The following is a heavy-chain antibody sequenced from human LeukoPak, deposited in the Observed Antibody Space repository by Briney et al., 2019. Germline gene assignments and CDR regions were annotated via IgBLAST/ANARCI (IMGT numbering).Heavy chain of an antibody. CDR2: IYPGDSDT. Sequence: GESLKISCKGSGYSFTTYWIGWVRQMPGRGLEWMGIIYPGDSDTRYSPSFQGQVTISADKSISTAYLQWSSLKASDTATYYCARQFRDSSGYYSYYFDYWGQRTLVTVSS. J-gene: IGHJ4*02. CDR3: ARQFRDSSGYYSYYFDY. CDR1: GYSFTTYW. V-gene: IGHV5-51*01. D-gene: IGHD3-22*01.